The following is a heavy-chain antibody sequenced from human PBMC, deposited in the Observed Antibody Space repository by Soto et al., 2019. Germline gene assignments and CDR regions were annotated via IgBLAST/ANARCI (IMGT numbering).Heavy chain of an antibody. CDR2: MNPNSGNT. J-gene: IGHJ4*02. CDR1: GYTFTSYD. Sequence: QVQLVQSGAEVKKPGASVKVSCKASGYTFTSYDINWVRQATGQGLEWMGWMNPNSGNTGYAQKFQGRVTMTRNTSISTAYMELSSLRSEDTAVYYYARAGYCSGGSCYSVIDYWGQGTLVTVSS. D-gene: IGHD2-15*01. V-gene: IGHV1-8*01. CDR3: ARAGYCSGGSCYSVIDY.